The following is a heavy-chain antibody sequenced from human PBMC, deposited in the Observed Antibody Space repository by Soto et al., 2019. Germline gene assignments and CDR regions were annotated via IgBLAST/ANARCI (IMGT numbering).Heavy chain of an antibody. CDR3: AHNLVAGTSWFDP. CDR1: GFSLSTSGVG. D-gene: IGHD6-19*01. Sequence: QITLKESGPTLVKPTQTLTLTCTFSGFSLSTSGVGVVWIRQPPGKALEWLGIIYWDDDKRYRPSLKSRLTTHKDTSKTQVVLTRTNMDPVDTGTYYCAHNLVAGTSWFDPWGQGTLVTVSS. J-gene: IGHJ5*02. CDR2: IYWDDDK. V-gene: IGHV2-5*02.